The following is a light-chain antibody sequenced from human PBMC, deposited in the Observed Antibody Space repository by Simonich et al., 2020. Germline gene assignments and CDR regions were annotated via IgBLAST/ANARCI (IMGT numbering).Light chain of an antibody. CDR3: QQYYSTSWT. J-gene: IGKJ1*01. Sequence: IVMTQSPDSLAGSLGERATINCKFSQSVLYNSNNKNYLAWYQQKPGQPPKLLIYWASTRESGVPDRFSGSGSGTDFTLTISSLQAEDVAVYYCQQYYSTSWTFGQGTKVEIK. CDR1: QSVLYNSNNKNY. V-gene: IGKV4-1*01. CDR2: WAS.